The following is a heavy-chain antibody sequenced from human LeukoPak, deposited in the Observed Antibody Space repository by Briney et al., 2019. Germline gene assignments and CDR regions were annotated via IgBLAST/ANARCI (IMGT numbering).Heavy chain of an antibody. J-gene: IGHJ5*02. Sequence: ASVKVSCKASGYTFTSYDINWVRQATGQGLEWMGWMNSNSGNTGYAQKFQGRVTMTRNTSISTAYMELSSLRSEDTAVYYCARGDYYDSSGYYQNPNWFDPWGQGTLVTVSS. V-gene: IGHV1-8*01. D-gene: IGHD3-22*01. CDR2: MNSNSGNT. CDR1: GYTFTSYD. CDR3: ARGDYYDSSGYYQNPNWFDP.